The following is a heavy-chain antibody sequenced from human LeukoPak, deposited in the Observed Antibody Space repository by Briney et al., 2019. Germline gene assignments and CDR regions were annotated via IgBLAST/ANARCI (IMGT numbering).Heavy chain of an antibody. J-gene: IGHJ4*02. CDR2: ISYDGSNK. D-gene: IGHD3-10*01. CDR1: GFTFSSYG. Sequence: GRSLRLSCAASGFTFSSYGMHWVRQAPGKGLEWVAVISYDGSNKYYADSVKGRFTISRDNSKNTLYLQMNSLRAEDTAVYYCARLSGSPHQYYFDYWGQGTLVTVSS. V-gene: IGHV3-30*03. CDR3: ARLSGSPHQYYFDY.